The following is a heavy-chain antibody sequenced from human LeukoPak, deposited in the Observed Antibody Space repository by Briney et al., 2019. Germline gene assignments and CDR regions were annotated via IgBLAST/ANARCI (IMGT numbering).Heavy chain of an antibody. Sequence: SETLSLTCTVSGGAVSTTSHYWGWMRQAPGKGPEWIGSIHYSGSTSYKSSLKSRVTLSVDTSKNQFSLKLSSVTAADTAVYYCARGLGGSSGCFGYWGQGTLVTVSS. V-gene: IGHV4-39*07. D-gene: IGHD6-19*01. CDR2: IHYSGST. J-gene: IGHJ4*02. CDR3: ARGLGGSSGCFGY. CDR1: GGAVSTTSHY.